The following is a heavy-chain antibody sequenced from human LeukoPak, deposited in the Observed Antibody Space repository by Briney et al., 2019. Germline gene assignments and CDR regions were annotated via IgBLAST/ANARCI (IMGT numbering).Heavy chain of an antibody. CDR3: ARHIPPPNYYGSGSAKFPNYYYYYMDV. J-gene: IGHJ6*03. D-gene: IGHD3-10*01. V-gene: IGHV4-39*01. CDR2: IYYSGST. CDR1: GGSISSSSYY. Sequence: SETLSLTCTVSGGSISSSSYYWGWIRQPPGRGLEWIGSIYYSGSTYYNPSLKSRVTISVDTSKNQFSLKLSSVTAADTAVYYCARHIPPPNYYGSGSAKFPNYYYYYMDVWGKGTTVTISS.